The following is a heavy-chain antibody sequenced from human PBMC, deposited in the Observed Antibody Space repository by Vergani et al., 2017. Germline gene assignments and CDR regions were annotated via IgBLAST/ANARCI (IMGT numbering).Heavy chain of an antibody. CDR3: ARVVTIVVVDWVVPDY. CDR1: GYTFTSYA. V-gene: IGHV1-3*01. D-gene: IGHD3-22*01. J-gene: IGHJ4*02. CDR2: INDGNGNT. Sequence: QVQLVQSGAEVKKPGASVKVSCKASGYTFTSYAMHWVRQAPGQRLEWMGWINDGNGNTKYSQKFQGRVTITRDTYASTAYMELSSLRSEDTDVYYCARVVTIVVVDWVVPDYWGQGTLVTVSS.